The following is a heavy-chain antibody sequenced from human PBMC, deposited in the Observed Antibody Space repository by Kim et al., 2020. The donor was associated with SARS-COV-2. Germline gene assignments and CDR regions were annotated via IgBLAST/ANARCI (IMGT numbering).Heavy chain of an antibody. Sequence: ASVKVSCKASGYTFTSYAMHWVRQAPGQRLEWMGWINAGNGNTKYSQKFQGRVTITRDTSASTAYMELSSLRSEDTAVYYCARAFRGNNWFDPWGQGTLVTVSS. CDR1: GYTFTSYA. J-gene: IGHJ5*02. CDR2: INAGNGNT. CDR3: ARAFRGNNWFDP. V-gene: IGHV1-3*01. D-gene: IGHD3-10*01.